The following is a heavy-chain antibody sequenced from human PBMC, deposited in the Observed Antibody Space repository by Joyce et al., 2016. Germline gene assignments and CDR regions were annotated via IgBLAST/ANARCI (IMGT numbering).Heavy chain of an antibody. CDR3: ARENGHDYLGAFDI. Sequence: QVQFVQSGAQMKKPGSSVKVSCKVCGGTFGSYVINWVRQAPGKGLELVRHIIPNGKPSNYGHKFQGRVTITADASTATVYMEFIRLTSKGTAVYYCARENGHDYLGAFDIWGQGTKVTVS. V-gene: IGHV1-69*01. CDR2: IIPNGKPS. J-gene: IGHJ3*02. CDR1: GGTFGSYV. D-gene: IGHD5-12*01.